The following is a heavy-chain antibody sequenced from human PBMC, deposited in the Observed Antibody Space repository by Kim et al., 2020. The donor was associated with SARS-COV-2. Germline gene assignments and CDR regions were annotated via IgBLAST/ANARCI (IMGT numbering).Heavy chain of an antibody. J-gene: IGHJ4*02. D-gene: IGHD6-19*01. V-gene: IGHV3-23*01. CDR3: AKDRRVAVVADEFDS. Sequence: GGSLRLSCAASGFTFSSYCISWVRQAPGKGLEWVSSITGSGGSTYYTDSVKGRFTLSRDNSNTMVYLQMSSLRAEDTAVYYCAKDRRVAVVADEFDSWGQGTLVTVSS. CDR1: GFTFSSYC. CDR2: ITGSGGST.